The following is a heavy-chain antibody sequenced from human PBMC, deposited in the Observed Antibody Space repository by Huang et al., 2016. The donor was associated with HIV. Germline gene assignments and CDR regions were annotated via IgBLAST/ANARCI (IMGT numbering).Heavy chain of an antibody. CDR2: ILPDDSDT. Sequence: VQLVQSGAEVKKPGESLKISCKGSGYSFSSYWIAGVRQRPGQGLEWWGIILPDDSDTTYSPAFEGQVTISADKSIGTAYLQWSSLKASDTAMYYCARRFSSSSGYFDYWGQGSLVTVSS. J-gene: IGHJ4*02. CDR1: GYSFSSYW. CDR3: ARRFSSSSGYFDY. V-gene: IGHV5-51*01. D-gene: IGHD6-6*01.